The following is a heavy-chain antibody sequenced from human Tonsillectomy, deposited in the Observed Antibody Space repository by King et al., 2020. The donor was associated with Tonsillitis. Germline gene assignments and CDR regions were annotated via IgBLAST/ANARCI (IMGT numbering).Heavy chain of an antibody. D-gene: IGHD3-10*01. CDR3: TTDYDYGSVRGT. CDR1: GFTFSNAW. CDR2: IKTKTDGGTI. V-gene: IGHV3-15*01. Sequence: EVQLVESGGGLVKPGGSLRLSCAASGFTFSNAWMSWVRQAPGKGLEWVGRIKTKTDGGTIDYAAPVKGRFTISRDDSKNTVYLQMNSLKTEDTAVYYCTTDYDYGSVRGTWGQGTLVTVSS. J-gene: IGHJ5*02.